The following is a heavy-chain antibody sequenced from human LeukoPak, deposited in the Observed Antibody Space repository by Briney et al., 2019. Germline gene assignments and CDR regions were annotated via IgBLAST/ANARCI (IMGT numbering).Heavy chain of an antibody. CDR2: IIPIFGTA. CDR3: ARVRGQLGELSYYFDY. CDR1: GGTFSSYA. D-gene: IGHD3-10*01. Sequence: SVKVSCKASGGTFSSYAISWVRQAPGQGLEWMGGIIPIFGTANYAQKFLGRVTITADESTSTAYMELSSLRSEDTAVYYCARVRGQLGELSYYFDYWGQGTLVTVSS. J-gene: IGHJ4*02. V-gene: IGHV1-69*13.